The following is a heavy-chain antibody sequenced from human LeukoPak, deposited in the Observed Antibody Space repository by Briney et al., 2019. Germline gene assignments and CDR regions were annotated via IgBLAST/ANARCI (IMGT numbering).Heavy chain of an antibody. J-gene: IGHJ4*02. CDR1: GFTFSRYG. CDR2: IYSGGDT. V-gene: IGHV3-66*01. D-gene: IGHD2-2*01. Sequence: GGSLRLSCAASGFTFSRYGINWVRQAPGKGLEWVSVIYSGGDTFYADSVKGRFTISRDTSKNTLSLQMNSLRAEDTAVYYCARLPVDWGQGTLVTVFS. CDR3: ARLPVD.